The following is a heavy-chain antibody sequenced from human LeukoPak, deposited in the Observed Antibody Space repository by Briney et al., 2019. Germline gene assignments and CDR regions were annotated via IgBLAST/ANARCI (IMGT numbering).Heavy chain of an antibody. V-gene: IGHV3-15*01. CDR3: TTHGCTGGTCHVY. J-gene: IGHJ4*02. CDR1: GFTFNNAW. Sequence: GGSLRLSCAASGFTFNNAWMSWVRQAPGKGLEWVGRIKSNVLGGTTDYAAPVKGRFGISRDDSKNSLYLQMNSLKTEDTAIYYCTTHGCTGGTCHVYWGQGTLVTVSS. CDR2: IKSNVLGGTT. D-gene: IGHD2-15*01.